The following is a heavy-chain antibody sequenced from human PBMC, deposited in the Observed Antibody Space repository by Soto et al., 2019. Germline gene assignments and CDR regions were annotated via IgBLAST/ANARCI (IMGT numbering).Heavy chain of an antibody. J-gene: IGHJ4*02. CDR1: GFTFSDYY. V-gene: IGHV3-11*01. D-gene: IGHD2-15*01. Sequence: QVQLVESGGGLVKPGGSLRLSCAVSGFTFSDYYMSWIRQAPGKGLECISYIGNSGSAIYYADSVKGRFTSSRDNAKNSLYLQMNGLRAEDTAVYYCACYRGIADYWGQGTLVTVSS. CDR3: ACYRGIADY. CDR2: IGNSGSAI.